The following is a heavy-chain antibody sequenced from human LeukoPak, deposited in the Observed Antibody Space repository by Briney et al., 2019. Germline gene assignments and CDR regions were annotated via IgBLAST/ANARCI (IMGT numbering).Heavy chain of an antibody. Sequence: ASVKVSCKVSGNTLTGLSVHWLRQAPGKGLEWMGSFGPEDGETIYALKFQGRVIMTEDTSTDTAFMELSNLRSEDTAVYYCATDYRDYYYYYYALDVWGQGTTVTVSS. V-gene: IGHV1-24*01. CDR2: FGPEDGET. J-gene: IGHJ6*02. D-gene: IGHD4-11*01. CDR1: GNTLTGLS. CDR3: ATDYRDYYYYYYALDV.